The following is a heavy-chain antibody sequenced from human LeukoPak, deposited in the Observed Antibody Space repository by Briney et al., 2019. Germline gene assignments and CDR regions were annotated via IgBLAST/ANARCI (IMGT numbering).Heavy chain of an antibody. CDR2: IYTSGST. CDR1: GGSISSGSYY. D-gene: IGHD2-2*01. J-gene: IGHJ5*02. Sequence: PSETLSLTCTVSGGSISSGSYYWSWIRQPAGKGLEWIGRIYTSGSTNYNPSLKSRVTISVDTSKNQFSLKLSSVTAADTAVYYCARAGVPAAKVDPWGQGTLVTVPS. V-gene: IGHV4-61*02. CDR3: ARAGVPAAKVDP.